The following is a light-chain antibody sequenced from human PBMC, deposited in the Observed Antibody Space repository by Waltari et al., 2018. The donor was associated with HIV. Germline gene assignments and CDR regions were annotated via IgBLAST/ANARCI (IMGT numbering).Light chain of an antibody. V-gene: IGLV1-51*01. CDR1: SSNIGNNY. CDR2: DNN. Sequence: QSVLTQPPSVSAAPGQKVTISCSGSSSNIGNNYASWYQQLPGTAPKLLIYDNNKRPSGIPDRFSGSKSGTSATLGITGLQTGDEADYYCGTWDSSLSAGGVFGGGTKLTVL. CDR3: GTWDSSLSAGGV. J-gene: IGLJ2*01.